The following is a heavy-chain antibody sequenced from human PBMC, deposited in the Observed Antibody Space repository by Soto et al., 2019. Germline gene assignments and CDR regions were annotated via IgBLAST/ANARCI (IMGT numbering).Heavy chain of an antibody. D-gene: IGHD1-26*01. CDR2: ISSNSVTI. V-gene: IGHV3-48*02. J-gene: IGHJ4*02. Sequence: GGSLRLSCGASGFIFSKYSMNWVRQAPGKGLEWLSYISSNSVTIYYADSVRGRFTIFRDNAKNSLYLQMNSLRDEDTAVYYCAREDILGSRSFDYWGQGALVTVSS. CDR3: AREDILGSRSFDY. CDR1: GFIFSKYS.